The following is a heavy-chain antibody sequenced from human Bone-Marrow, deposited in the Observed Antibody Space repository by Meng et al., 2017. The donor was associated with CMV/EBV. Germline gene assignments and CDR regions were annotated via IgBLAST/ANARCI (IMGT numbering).Heavy chain of an antibody. CDR2: ISSSSSYI. J-gene: IGHJ6*02. D-gene: IGHD3-3*01. V-gene: IGHV3-21*01. Sequence: GESLKISCAASGFTFSSYSTNWVRQAPGKGLEWVSSISSSSSYIYYADSVEGRFTISRDNAKNSLYLQMNSLRAEDTAVYYCARELLFPPDYDFWSGYFIGYYYYGMDVWGQGTTVSVSS. CDR1: GFTFSSYS. CDR3: ARELLFPPDYDFWSGYFIGYYYYGMDV.